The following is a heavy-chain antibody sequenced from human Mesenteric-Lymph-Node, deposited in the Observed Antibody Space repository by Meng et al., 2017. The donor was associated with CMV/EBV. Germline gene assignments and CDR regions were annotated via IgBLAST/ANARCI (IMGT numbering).Heavy chain of an antibody. J-gene: IGHJ4*02. CDR3: ARGTVVGAAY. D-gene: IGHD2-15*01. CDR1: GFTFSSYS. Sequence: GESLKISCAASGFTFSSYSMNWVRQAPGKGLEWVSSISSSSSYIYYADSVKGRFTISRDNAKNSLHLQMNSLRAEDTAVYYCARGTVVGAAYWGQGTLVTVSS. V-gene: IGHV3-21*01. CDR2: ISSSSSYI.